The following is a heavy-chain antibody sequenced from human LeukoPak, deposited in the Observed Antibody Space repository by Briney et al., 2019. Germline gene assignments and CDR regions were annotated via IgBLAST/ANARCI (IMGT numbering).Heavy chain of an antibody. V-gene: IGHV1-2*02. J-gene: IGHJ4*02. D-gene: IGHD6-19*01. Sequence: ASVKVSCKASGYTFTGYYMHWVRQAPGQGLEWMGWINPNSGGTNYAQRFQGRVTMTRDTSISTAYMELSRLRSDDTAVYYCATSIAVTGTTGFDYWGQGTLVTDSS. CDR3: ATSIAVTGTTGFDY. CDR2: INPNSGGT. CDR1: GYTFTGYY.